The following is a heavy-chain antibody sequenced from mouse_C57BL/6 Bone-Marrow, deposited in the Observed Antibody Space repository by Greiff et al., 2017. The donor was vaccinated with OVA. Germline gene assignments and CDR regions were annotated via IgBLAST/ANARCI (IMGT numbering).Heavy chain of an antibody. Sequence: EVHLVESGGGLVKPGGSLKLSCAASGFTFSDYGMHWVRQAPEKGLEWVAYISSGSSTIYYADTVKGRFTISRDNAKNTLFLQMTSLRSEDTAMYYCARRVTGTSYYAMDYWGQGTSVTVSS. V-gene: IGHV5-17*01. CDR1: GFTFSDYG. CDR2: ISSGSSTI. D-gene: IGHD4-1*01. J-gene: IGHJ4*01. CDR3: ARRVTGTSYYAMDY.